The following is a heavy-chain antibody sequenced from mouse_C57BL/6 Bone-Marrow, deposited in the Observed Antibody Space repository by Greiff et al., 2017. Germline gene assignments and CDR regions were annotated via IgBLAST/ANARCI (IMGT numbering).Heavy chain of an antibody. CDR1: GYTFTSYR. CDR3: ARRGSTVVDWYFDV. J-gene: IGHJ1*03. Sequence: VQLQQPGAELVMPGASVKLSCKASGYTFTSYRMHWVKQRPGQGLEWIGEIDPSDSYTNYNQKFKGKSTLTVDKSSSTAYMQLSSLTSEDSAVYCCARRGSTVVDWYFDVWGTGTTVTVSS. D-gene: IGHD1-1*01. CDR2: IDPSDSYT. V-gene: IGHV1-69*01.